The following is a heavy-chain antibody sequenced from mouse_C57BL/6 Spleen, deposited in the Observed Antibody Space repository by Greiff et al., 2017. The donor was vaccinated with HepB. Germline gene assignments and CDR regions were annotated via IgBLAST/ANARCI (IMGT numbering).Heavy chain of an antibody. CDR3: ASRKKNQLFFDY. CDR2: INPNNGGT. CDR1: GYTFTDYY. Sequence: EIQLQQSGPELVKPGASVKISCKASGYTFTDYYMNWVKQSHGKSLEWIGDINPNNGGTSYNQKFKGKATLTVDKSSSTAYMELRSLTSEDSAVYDCASRKKNQLFFDYWGQSTTLTVSS. V-gene: IGHV1-26*01. D-gene: IGHD4-1*02. J-gene: IGHJ2*01.